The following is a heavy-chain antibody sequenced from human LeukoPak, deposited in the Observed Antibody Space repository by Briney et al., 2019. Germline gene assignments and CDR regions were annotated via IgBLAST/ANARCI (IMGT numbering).Heavy chain of an antibody. Sequence: SETLSLTCTVSGGSISSYYWGWIRQPPGKGLEGIGYIYYSGSTNYNPSLKSRVTISVDTSKNQFSLKLSSVTAADTAVYCCARSRPTAGLASVIDYWGQGTLVTVSS. CDR3: ARSRPTAGLASVIDY. D-gene: IGHD3/OR15-3a*01. J-gene: IGHJ4*02. CDR2: IYYSGST. CDR1: GGSISSYY. V-gene: IGHV4-59*01.